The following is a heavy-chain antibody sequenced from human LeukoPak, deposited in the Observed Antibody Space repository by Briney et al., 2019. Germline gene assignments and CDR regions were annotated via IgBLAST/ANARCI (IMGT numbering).Heavy chain of an antibody. CDR3: ARVGSGNWFDP. V-gene: IGHV3-48*04. D-gene: IGHD3-16*01. CDR1: GFTFSSYS. J-gene: IGHJ5*02. CDR2: ISRRSSNT. Sequence: GGSLRLSCAASGFTFSSYSMSWIRQAPGKGLEWVSYISRRSSNTNYADSVKGRFTISRDNAKNSLNLQMDSLRAEDTAVYYCARVGSGNWFDPWGQGTLVTVSS.